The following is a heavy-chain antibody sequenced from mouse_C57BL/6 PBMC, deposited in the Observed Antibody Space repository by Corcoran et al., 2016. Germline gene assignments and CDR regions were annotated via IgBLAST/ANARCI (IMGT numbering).Heavy chain of an antibody. CDR3: ARWGYYSNYVAY. D-gene: IGHD2-5*01. V-gene: IGHV1-26*01. CDR1: GYTFTDYY. CDR2: INPNNGGT. J-gene: IGHJ3*01. Sequence: EVQLQQSGPELVKPGASVKISCKASGYTFTDYYMNWVKQSHGKSLEWIGDINPNNGGTSYNQKFKGKATLTVDKSSSTAYMELRSLTSEDSAVYYCARWGYYSNYVAYWGQGTLVTVSA.